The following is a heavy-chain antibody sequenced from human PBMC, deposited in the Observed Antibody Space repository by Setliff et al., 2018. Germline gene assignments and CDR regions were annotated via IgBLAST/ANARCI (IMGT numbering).Heavy chain of an antibody. Sequence: SQTLSLTCVVSGGSITSGSYYWSWIRQPAGEGLEWIGRLHTSGTTDYNPSLKGRVTISADTSTNHFSLKLTSVTAADTAVYYCARDNTIVGATDYWGQGALVTVPQ. CDR3: ARDNTIVGATDY. CDR1: GGSITSGSYY. J-gene: IGHJ4*02. D-gene: IGHD1-26*01. CDR2: LHTSGTT. V-gene: IGHV4-61*02.